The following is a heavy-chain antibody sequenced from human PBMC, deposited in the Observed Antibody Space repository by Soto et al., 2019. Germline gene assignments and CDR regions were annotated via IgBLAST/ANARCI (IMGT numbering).Heavy chain of an antibody. CDR1: GGSISNYY. D-gene: IGHD2-15*01. J-gene: IGHJ4*02. CDR3: ARRCSGGSCYGR. Sequence: SETLSLTCTVSGGSISNYYWSWIRQPPGKGLEWIGYIYYSGTTSYNPSLNSRVTMSVDTSKNQFSLKLNSVTAADTAVYYCARRCSGGSCYGRWGQGTLVTVSS. V-gene: IGHV4-59*01. CDR2: IYYSGTT.